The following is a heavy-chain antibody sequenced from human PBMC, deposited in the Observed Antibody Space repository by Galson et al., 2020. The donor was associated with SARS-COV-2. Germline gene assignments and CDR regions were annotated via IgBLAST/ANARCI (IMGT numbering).Heavy chain of an antibody. J-gene: IGHJ4*02. CDR3: ARDRVVAAGTPGEY. V-gene: IGHV1-18*01. D-gene: IGHD2-2*01. CDR2: ISVYSGNT. Sequence: ASVKVSCKAFGYTFNSYGVNWVRRAPGQGLEWMGWISVYSGNTNYAQKFQGSVTMTADTSTSTAYMELRSLRSDDTAVYYCARDRVVAAGTPGEYWGQGTQVTVYS. CDR1: GYTFNSYG.